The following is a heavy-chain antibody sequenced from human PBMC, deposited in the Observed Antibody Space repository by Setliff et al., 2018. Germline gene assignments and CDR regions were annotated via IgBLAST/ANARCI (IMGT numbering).Heavy chain of an antibody. CDR2: INSDESRA. CDR3: ARDREGDGNYYMDV. Sequence: GGSLRLSCVVSGFSFSNYGMTWVRQAPGKGLVWVSRINSDESRANYADSVKGRFTISRDNAENTVYLQMNNLRADDSAVYYCARDREGDGNYYMDVWGKGTTVTVSS. V-gene: IGHV3-74*01. CDR1: GFSFSNYG. J-gene: IGHJ6*03. D-gene: IGHD1-1*01.